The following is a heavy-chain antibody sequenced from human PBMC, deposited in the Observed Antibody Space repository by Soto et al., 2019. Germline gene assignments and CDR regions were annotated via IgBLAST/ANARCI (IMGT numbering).Heavy chain of an antibody. CDR3: AGSIELGLLLNMYGPQPEGGDDAFDI. J-gene: IGHJ3*02. D-gene: IGHD3-22*01. CDR1: GFSLSTSGVG. CDR2: IYWNDDK. Sequence: QITLKESGPPLVKPTQTLTLTCTFSGFSLSTSGVGVGWIRQPPGKALEWLALIYWNDDKRYSPSLKSRLTITKDTSKNQVVLTMTNMDPVDTATYYCAGSIELGLLLNMYGPQPEGGDDAFDIWGQGTMVTVSS. V-gene: IGHV2-5*01.